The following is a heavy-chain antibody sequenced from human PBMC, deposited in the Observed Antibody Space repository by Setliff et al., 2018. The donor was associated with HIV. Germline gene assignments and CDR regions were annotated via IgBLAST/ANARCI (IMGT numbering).Heavy chain of an antibody. J-gene: IGHJ4*02. CDR3: AAWGPRYSYAPYFFDS. Sequence: PSETLSLTCAVSGYSISSGYYWTWIRQPPGKGLGWIGEINHSGSTNYSPSLKSRVTISVDASRNQFSLRLSSVTAADTAVYYCAAWGPRYSYAPYFFDSWGQGTLVTVSS. CDR1: GYSISSGYY. CDR2: INHSGST. V-gene: IGHV4-34*01. D-gene: IGHD5-18*01.